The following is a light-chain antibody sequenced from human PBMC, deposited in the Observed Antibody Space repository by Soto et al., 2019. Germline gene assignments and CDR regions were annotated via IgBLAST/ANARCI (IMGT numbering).Light chain of an antibody. CDR3: RTWGTGYV. CDR2: LNSDGSH. J-gene: IGLJ1*01. CDR1: SGHSSYA. Sequence: QPVLTQSPSASASLGASVKLTCTLSSGHSSYAIAWHQQQPEKGPRYLMKLNSDGSHSKGDGIPDRFSGSSSGAERYLTISSLQSEDEADYYCRTWGTGYVLGTGTKVTVL. V-gene: IGLV4-69*01.